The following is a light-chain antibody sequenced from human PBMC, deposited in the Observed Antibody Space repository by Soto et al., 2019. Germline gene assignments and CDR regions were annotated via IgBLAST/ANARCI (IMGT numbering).Light chain of an antibody. Sequence: QSVLTQPASVYGSPGQSITISCTGTSNDVGVYNYVSWYQQHPGKAPKLMIYEVTNRPTGVSNRFSGSKSGNTASLTISGLQPEDEADYYCSSYTISNTWVFGGGTKLTVL. V-gene: IGLV2-14*01. CDR2: EVT. CDR3: SSYTISNTWV. J-gene: IGLJ3*02. CDR1: SNDVGVYNY.